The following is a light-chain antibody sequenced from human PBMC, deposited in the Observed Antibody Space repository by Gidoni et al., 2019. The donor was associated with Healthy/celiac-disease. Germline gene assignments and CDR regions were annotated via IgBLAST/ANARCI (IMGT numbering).Light chain of an antibody. V-gene: IGKV4-1*01. Sequence: DLVMPQSPDSLAVSLGERATINCKSSQSVLYSPNNKNYLAWYQQKPGQPPKLLIYWASTRESGVPDRFSGSGSGTDFTLTSSSLQAEDVAVYYCQQNYSTPPTFGQGTKVEIK. J-gene: IGKJ1*01. CDR1: QSVLYSPNNKNY. CDR2: WAS. CDR3: QQNYSTPPT.